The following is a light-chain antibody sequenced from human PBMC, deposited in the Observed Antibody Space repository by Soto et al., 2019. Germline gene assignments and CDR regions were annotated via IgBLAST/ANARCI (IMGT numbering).Light chain of an antibody. J-gene: IGLJ1*01. Sequence: QSALTQPASVSGSPGQSITIACTGTSSDIGGYNFVSWYQQHPGKAPKLLIYDVGNRPSGVSNRFSRSKSGNTASLTISGLQAEDEAHYYCNSYRTVSTYVFGTGTKLTVL. CDR2: DVG. CDR3: NSYRTVSTYV. V-gene: IGLV2-14*01. CDR1: SSDIGGYNF.